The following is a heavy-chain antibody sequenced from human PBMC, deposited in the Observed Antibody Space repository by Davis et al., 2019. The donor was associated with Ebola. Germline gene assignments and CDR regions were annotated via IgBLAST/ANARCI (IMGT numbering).Heavy chain of an antibody. Sequence: GESLKISCTASGFSLSPFGMNWVRQAPGKGLEWVSYISSTGDASDYADSVRGRFSISRDNAPNSLYLEMSNLRADDTAVYYCATMDIVIVVGVHATDVWGQGTTVIVSS. CDR2: ISSTGDAS. CDR3: ATMDIVIVVGVHATDV. V-gene: IGHV3-48*03. D-gene: IGHD5-12*01. J-gene: IGHJ6*02. CDR1: GFSLSPFG.